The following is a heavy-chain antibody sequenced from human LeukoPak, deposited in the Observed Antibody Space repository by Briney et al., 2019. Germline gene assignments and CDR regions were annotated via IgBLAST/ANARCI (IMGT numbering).Heavy chain of an antibody. Sequence: SQTLSLTCTVSGGSISSGDYYWSWIRQPPGKGLEWIGYIYYSGSTYYNPSLKSRFTISVDTSKNPFSLKPSSVTAADTAVYYCAREWEWELRRGAGYFDYWGQGTLVTVSS. CDR3: AREWEWELRRGAGYFDY. J-gene: IGHJ4*02. CDR1: GGSISSGDYY. V-gene: IGHV4-30-4*08. CDR2: IYYSGST. D-gene: IGHD1-26*01.